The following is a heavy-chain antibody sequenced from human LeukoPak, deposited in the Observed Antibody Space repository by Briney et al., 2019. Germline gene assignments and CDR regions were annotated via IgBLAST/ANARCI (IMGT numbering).Heavy chain of an antibody. CDR3: ARVWTGDIVVVPAANGPYYYYYMDV. CDR2: IIPIFGTA. D-gene: IGHD2-2*01. CDR1: GYTFTSYG. J-gene: IGHJ6*03. Sequence: GASVKVSCKASGYTFTSYGISWVRQAPGQGLEWMGGIIPIFGTANYAQKFQGRATITADESTSTAYMELSSLRSEDTAVYYCARVWTGDIVVVPAANGPYYYYYMDVWGKGTTVTVSS. V-gene: IGHV1-69*13.